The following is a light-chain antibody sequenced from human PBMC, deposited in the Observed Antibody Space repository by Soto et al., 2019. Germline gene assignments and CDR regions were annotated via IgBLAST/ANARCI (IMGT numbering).Light chain of an antibody. CDR1: QDIRTS. V-gene: IGKV1-33*01. J-gene: IGKJ3*01. CDR3: QHYDTLPPFT. Sequence: DIQMTQSPSSLSASVGARVSITCQASQDIRTSLSWFQQKPGRAPKLLIYGASNLETGVPSRFRGCGSGTDFTFTISSLQPEDIATYYCQHYDTLPPFTFGPGTKVDIK. CDR2: GAS.